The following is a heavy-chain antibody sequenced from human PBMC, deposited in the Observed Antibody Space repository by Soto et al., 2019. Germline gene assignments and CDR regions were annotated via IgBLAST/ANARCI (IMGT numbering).Heavy chain of an antibody. D-gene: IGHD3-10*01. V-gene: IGHV3-53*04. CDR3: ARDGPYYYASRMDV. CDR1: GLPVSSND. J-gene: IGHJ6*02. Sequence: EVQLVESGGGLVQPGGSLRLSCVASGLPVSSNDMTWVRQSPGPGLEWVSGLHSGGDTYYANSVKGRFTIYRHDSTNTLFLQRNSLTAEDTAVYYCARDGPYYYASRMDVWGQGTTVTVSS. CDR2: LHSGGDT.